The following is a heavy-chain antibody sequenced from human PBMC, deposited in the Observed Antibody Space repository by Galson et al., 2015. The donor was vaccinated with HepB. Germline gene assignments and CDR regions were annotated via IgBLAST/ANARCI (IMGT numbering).Heavy chain of an antibody. V-gene: IGHV3-23*01. CDR2: ISGSGGST. J-gene: IGHJ4*02. D-gene: IGHD6-13*01. Sequence: SLRLSCAASGFTFSSYAMSWVRQAPGKGLEWVSAISGSGGSTYYADSVKGRFTISRDNSKNTLYLQMNSLRAEDTAVYYCAKRGAAGTIAHYWCPGSLVTVSS. CDR3: AKRGAAGTIAHY. CDR1: GFTFSSYA.